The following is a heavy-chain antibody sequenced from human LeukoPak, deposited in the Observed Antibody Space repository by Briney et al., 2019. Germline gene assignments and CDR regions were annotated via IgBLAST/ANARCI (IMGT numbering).Heavy chain of an antibody. D-gene: IGHD3-22*01. CDR1: GGSISSGGYY. J-gene: IGHJ3*02. V-gene: IGHV4-31*03. CDR3: ARDIYYYDSSGYAFDI. Sequence: PSETLSLTCTVSGGSISSGGYYWSWIRQHPGKGLEWIGYIYYSGSTYYNPSLKSRVTISVDTSKNQFSLKLSSVTAADTAVYYCARDIYYYDSSGYAFDIWGQGTMVTVSS. CDR2: IYYSGST.